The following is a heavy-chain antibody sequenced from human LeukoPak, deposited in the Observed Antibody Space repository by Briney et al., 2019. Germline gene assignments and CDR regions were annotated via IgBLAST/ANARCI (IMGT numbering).Heavy chain of an antibody. CDR3: ARVAGGYHFDY. D-gene: IGHD3-22*01. J-gene: IGHJ4*02. V-gene: IGHV1-69*06. CDR2: IIPIFGTA. Sequence: ASVKVSCKASGGTFSSYAISWVRQAPGQGLEWMGGIIPIFGTANYAQKFQGRVTITADKSTSTAYMELSSLRSEDTAVYYCARVAGGYHFDYWGQGTLVTVPS. CDR1: GGTFSSYA.